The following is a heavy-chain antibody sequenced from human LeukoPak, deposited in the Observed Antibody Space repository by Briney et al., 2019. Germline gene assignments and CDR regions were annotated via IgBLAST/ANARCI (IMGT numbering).Heavy chain of an antibody. CDR1: GGSFSGYY. D-gene: IGHD3-10*01. V-gene: IGHV4-34*01. CDR2: INHSGST. J-gene: IGHJ4*02. CDR3: ARGDYYSPPPH. Sequence: SETLSLTCAVYGGSFSGYYWSWIRQPPGKGLEWIGEINHSGSTNYNPSLKSRVTISVDTSKNQFSLKLSSVTAADTAVYYCARGDYYSPPPHWGQGTLVTVSS.